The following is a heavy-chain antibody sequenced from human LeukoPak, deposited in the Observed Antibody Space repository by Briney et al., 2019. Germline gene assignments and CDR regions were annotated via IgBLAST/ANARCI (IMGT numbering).Heavy chain of an antibody. CDR3: ARYSSSWFDP. D-gene: IGHD6-6*01. Sequence: SETLSLTCTVSGGSISSYYWSWIRQPPGKGLEWIGEINHSGSTNYNPSLKSRVTISVDTSKNQFSLKLSSVTAADTAVYYCARYSSSWFDPWGQGTLVTVSS. J-gene: IGHJ5*02. V-gene: IGHV4-34*01. CDR2: INHSGST. CDR1: GGSISSYY.